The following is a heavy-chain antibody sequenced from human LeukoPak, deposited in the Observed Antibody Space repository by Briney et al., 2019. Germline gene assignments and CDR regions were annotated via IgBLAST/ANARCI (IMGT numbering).Heavy chain of an antibody. CDR2: INPNSGGT. CDR1: GYTFTSYY. V-gene: IGHV1-2*02. CDR3: ARPPHYYDSSGHWCDAFDI. D-gene: IGHD3-22*01. Sequence: ASVKVSCKASGYTFTSYYMHWVRQAPGQGLEWMGWINPNSGGTNYAQKFQGRVTMTRDTSISTAYMELSRLRSDDTAVYYCARPPHYYDSSGHWCDAFDIWGQGTMVTVSS. J-gene: IGHJ3*02.